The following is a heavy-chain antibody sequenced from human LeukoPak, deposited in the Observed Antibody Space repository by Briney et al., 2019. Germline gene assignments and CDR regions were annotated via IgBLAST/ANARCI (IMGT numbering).Heavy chain of an antibody. CDR2: INPNSGGT. CDR3: ARDDGTAATGY. Sequence: GASVKVSCKASGYTFTGYYMQWVRQAPRQGLEWMGWINPNSGGTNYAQKFQGRVTMTRDTSISTAYMELSRLRSDDTAVYYCARDDGTAATGYWGQGTLVTVSS. V-gene: IGHV1-2*02. D-gene: IGHD2-15*01. J-gene: IGHJ4*02. CDR1: GYTFTGYY.